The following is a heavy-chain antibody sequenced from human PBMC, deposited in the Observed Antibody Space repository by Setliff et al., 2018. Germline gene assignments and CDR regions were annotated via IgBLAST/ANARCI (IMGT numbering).Heavy chain of an antibody. J-gene: IGHJ4*02. V-gene: IGHV5-51*01. Sequence: PGESLKISCKGSGYNFRDYWIGWVRQMPGKGLEWMGVIYPSDSDTRYSPSFQGQVTISADKSISTAYLQWSSLKASDTAMYYCARDSLDGGLDYWGQGTMVTVSS. CDR3: ARDSLDGGLDY. CDR2: IYPSDSDT. D-gene: IGHD4-17*01. CDR1: GYNFRDYW.